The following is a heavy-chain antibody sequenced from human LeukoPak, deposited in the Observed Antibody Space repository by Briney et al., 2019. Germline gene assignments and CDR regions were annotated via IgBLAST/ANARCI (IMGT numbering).Heavy chain of an antibody. D-gene: IGHD4-17*01. CDR1: GFTFSNAW. V-gene: IGHV3-15*01. CDR3: ARDNGDYSAFDY. J-gene: IGHJ4*02. Sequence: GGSLRLSCAASGFTFSNAWLTWVRQVPGKGLEWVGLIKRKVDGGTPDYAAPVKGRFTISRDNSKNTLYLQMNSLRAEDTAVYYCARDNGDYSAFDYWGQGTLVTVSS. CDR2: IKRKVDGGTP.